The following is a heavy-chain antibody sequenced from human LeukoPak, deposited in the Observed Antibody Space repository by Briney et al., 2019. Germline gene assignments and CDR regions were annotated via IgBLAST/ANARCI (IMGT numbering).Heavy chain of an antibody. CDR1: EFTFSTYS. CDR3: ATSQLVRFVH. V-gene: IGHV3-48*01. Sequence: PGGSLRLSCAASEFTFSTYSMKWVRQAPGKGLEWVSYISSDSSTIYYAASVKGRSTISRANAENSLYLKMNSLRAEDPAVYYGATSQLVRFVHWGQGTLVPVSS. D-gene: IGHD6-13*01. CDR2: ISSDSSTI. J-gene: IGHJ4*02.